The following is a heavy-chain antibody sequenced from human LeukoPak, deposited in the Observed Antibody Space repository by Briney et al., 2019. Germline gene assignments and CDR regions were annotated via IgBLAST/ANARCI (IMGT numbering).Heavy chain of an antibody. D-gene: IGHD5-12*01. Sequence: GASVKVSCKASGGTLNTYAVSWVRQATGQGLEWMGGIIPIFGTANYAQKFQRRVTITADKSTSTAYMELSSLRSEDTAVYYCARGLTHKWLRTDYYYSVDVWGKGTTVTVSS. J-gene: IGHJ6*03. CDR3: ARGLTHKWLRTDYYYSVDV. CDR2: IIPIFGTA. CDR1: GGTLNTYA. V-gene: IGHV1-69*06.